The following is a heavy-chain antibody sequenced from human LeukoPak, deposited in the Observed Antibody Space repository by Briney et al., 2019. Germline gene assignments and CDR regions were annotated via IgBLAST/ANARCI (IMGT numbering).Heavy chain of an antibody. V-gene: IGHV4-59*11. J-gene: IGHJ6*03. CDR1: GGSISSHY. Sequence: PSETLSLTCTVSGGSISSHYWSWIRQPPGKGLEWIGYIYYSGSTNYNPSLKSRVTISVDTSKNQFSLKLSSVTAADTAVYYCARGYDYYYYMDVWGKGTTVTVSS. CDR3: ARGYDYYYYMDV. CDR2: IYYSGST.